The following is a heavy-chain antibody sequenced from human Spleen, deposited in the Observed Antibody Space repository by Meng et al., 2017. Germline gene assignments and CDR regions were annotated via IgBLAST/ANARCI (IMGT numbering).Heavy chain of an antibody. V-gene: IGHV1-2*06. CDR2: INPNSGVT. Sequence: QVQRVRSGAEVKKPGASGKVPCKASGYTFPDYWLHWVRRAPGQGLEWMGRINPNSGVTNYAQKFQGRVTVTRDTSISTAYMELSSLRSDDTAIYYCARLDIVPTGRDYWGQGTLVTVSS. J-gene: IGHJ4*02. CDR1: GYTFPDYW. D-gene: IGHD5-12*01. CDR3: ARLDIVPTGRDY.